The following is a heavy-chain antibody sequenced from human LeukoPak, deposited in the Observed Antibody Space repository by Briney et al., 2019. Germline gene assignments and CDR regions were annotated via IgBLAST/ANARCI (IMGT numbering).Heavy chain of an antibody. CDR3: ARGPMYYYGSGTDY. CDR1: GGSISTYY. CDR2: IYYSGST. Sequence: PSETLSLTCTVSGGSISTYYWSWIRQPPGKGLEWIGYIYYSGSTSYNPSLKSRVTISVDTSKNQFSLKLSSVTAEDTAVYYCARGPMYYYGSGTDYWGQGTLVTVSS. V-gene: IGHV4-59*01. D-gene: IGHD3-10*01. J-gene: IGHJ4*02.